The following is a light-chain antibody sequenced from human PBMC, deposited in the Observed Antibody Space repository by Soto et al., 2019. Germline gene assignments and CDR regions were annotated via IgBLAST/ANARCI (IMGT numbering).Light chain of an antibody. J-gene: IGKJ4*01. V-gene: IGKV1-5*01. Sequence: DIQMTQSPSTLSASVGDGVTITCRASQSISSWLAWYQRKPGKAPKLLIYDASSLESGVPSRFSGSGSDTEFTLTINNLQPDDFATYHCQQYNRYSLTFGGGTKVDIK. CDR3: QQYNRYSLT. CDR1: QSISSW. CDR2: DAS.